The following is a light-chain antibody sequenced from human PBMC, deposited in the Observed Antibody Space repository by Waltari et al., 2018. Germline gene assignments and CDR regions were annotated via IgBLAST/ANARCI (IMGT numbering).Light chain of an antibody. J-gene: IGLJ1*01. Sequence: QSVLTQPPSVSGAPGQRVTISCTWSSSNIGAGYDVHWYQQLPGTAPKLLIYDNSNRPSGVPDRFSGSKSGTSASLAITGLQAEDEADYYCQSYDSSLSRVFGTGTKVIVL. CDR3: QSYDSSLSRV. CDR1: SSNIGAGYD. V-gene: IGLV1-40*01. CDR2: DNS.